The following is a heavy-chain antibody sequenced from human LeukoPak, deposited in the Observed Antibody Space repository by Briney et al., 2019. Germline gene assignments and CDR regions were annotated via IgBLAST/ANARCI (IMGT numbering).Heavy chain of an antibody. CDR2: INTNSGNP. Sequence: GASVKVSCKASGYTFTSYAMNWVRQAPGQGLEWMGWINTNSGNPTYAQGFTGRFVFSLDTSVSTAYLQISSLKAEDTAVYYCCLYYYDSSGYYGALDYWGQGTLVTVSS. V-gene: IGHV7-4-1*02. CDR1: GYTFTSYA. CDR3: CLYYYDSSGYYGALDY. D-gene: IGHD3-22*01. J-gene: IGHJ4*02.